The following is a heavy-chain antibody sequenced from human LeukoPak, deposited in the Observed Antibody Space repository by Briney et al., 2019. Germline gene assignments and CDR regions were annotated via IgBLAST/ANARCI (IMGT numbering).Heavy chain of an antibody. CDR1: GFTFSRNG. CDR3: ARDGEDYYDSSGYLAY. V-gene: IGHV3-23*01. D-gene: IGHD3-22*01. Sequence: PGGTLRLSCTASGFTFSRNGMTWVRQAPGKGLEWVSAISGSGGNTYYADSVKGRFTISRDNAKNSLYLQMNSLRAEDTAVYYCARDGEDYYDSSGYLAYWGRGTLVTVSS. J-gene: IGHJ4*02. CDR2: ISGSGGNT.